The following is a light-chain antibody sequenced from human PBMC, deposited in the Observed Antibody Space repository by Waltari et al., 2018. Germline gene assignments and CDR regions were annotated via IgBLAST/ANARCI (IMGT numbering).Light chain of an antibody. V-gene: IGLV1-47*01. CDR2: KNN. CDR1: NSHIQTHY. J-gene: IGLJ2*01. CDR3: AAWDASLGVL. Sequence: QSVLTQPPSTSGTPVQTVPLPCSCSNSHIQTHYVYWYPQPPGTTPKLLIYKNNQRPSGVPDRFSGSKSGTSASLAISGLRSEDEADYYCAAWDASLGVLFGGGTRLTVL.